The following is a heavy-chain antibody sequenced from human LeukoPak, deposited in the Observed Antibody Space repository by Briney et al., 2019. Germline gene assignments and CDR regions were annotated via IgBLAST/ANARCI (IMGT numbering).Heavy chain of an antibody. D-gene: IGHD2-15*01. V-gene: IGHV1-69*13. CDR3: AREGLADRWFDP. J-gene: IGHJ5*02. CDR2: IIPIFGTA. Sequence: ASVKVSCKASGGTFSSYAISWVRQAPGQGLEWMGGIIPIFGTANYAQKFQGRVTITADESTSTAYMELSSLRSKDTAVYYCAREGLADRWFDPWGQGTLVTVSS. CDR1: GGTFSSYA.